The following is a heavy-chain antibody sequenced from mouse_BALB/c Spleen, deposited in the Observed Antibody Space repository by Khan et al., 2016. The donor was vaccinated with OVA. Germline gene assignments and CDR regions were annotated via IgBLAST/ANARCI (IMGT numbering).Heavy chain of an antibody. V-gene: IGHV1-9*01. CDR1: GYTFSSYW. CDR2: IFPGSGSI. Sequence: QVQLQQSGGDLMKPGASVKISCKATGYTFSSYWIEWVKQRPGHGLEWIGQIFPGSGSITYNEKFKGQATFTAETSSNTAYMQINSLTSEDSTVFYCAREGYGGFAFWGQGTLVTVSA. J-gene: IGHJ3*01. D-gene: IGHD2-2*01. CDR3: AREGYGGFAF.